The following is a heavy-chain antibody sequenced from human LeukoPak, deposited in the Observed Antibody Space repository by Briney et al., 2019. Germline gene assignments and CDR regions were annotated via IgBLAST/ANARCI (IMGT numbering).Heavy chain of an antibody. V-gene: IGHV3-21*01. CDR3: AREYSSSWYLNWFDP. CDR2: ISSSSSYI. J-gene: IGHJ5*02. D-gene: IGHD6-13*01. Sequence: GGSLRLSCAASGFTFSSYSMNWVRQAPGKGLEWVSSISSSSSYIYYADSVKGRFTISRDNAKNSLYLQMNSLRAEDTAVYYCAREYSSSWYLNWFDPWDQGTLVTVSS. CDR1: GFTFSSYS.